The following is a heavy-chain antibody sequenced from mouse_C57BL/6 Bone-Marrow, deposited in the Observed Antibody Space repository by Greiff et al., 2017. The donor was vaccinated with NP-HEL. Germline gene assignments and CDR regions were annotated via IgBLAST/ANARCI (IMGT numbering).Heavy chain of an antibody. Sequence: QVQLQQPGAELVMPGASVKLSCKASGYTFTSYWMHWVKQRPGHGLEWIGEIDPSDSYTNYNQKFKGKSTLTADKSSSTAYMQLSSLTSEDSAVYYCARGIYYGYDPWYFDVWGTGTTVTVSS. J-gene: IGHJ1*03. CDR1: GYTFTSYW. D-gene: IGHD2-2*01. V-gene: IGHV1-69*01. CDR2: IDPSDSYT. CDR3: ARGIYYGYDPWYFDV.